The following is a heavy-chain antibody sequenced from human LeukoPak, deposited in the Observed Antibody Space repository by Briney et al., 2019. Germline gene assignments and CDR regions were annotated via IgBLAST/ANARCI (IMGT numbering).Heavy chain of an antibody. J-gene: IGHJ6*03. Sequence: GASVKVSCKASGYTITSYYMHWVRQAPGQGLEWMGIINPSGGSTSYAQKFQGRVTMTRDMSTSTVYMELSSLRSEDTAVYYCARRSYSSSPGVYYYYYMDVWGKGTTVTVSS. V-gene: IGHV1-46*01. CDR2: INPSGGST. D-gene: IGHD6-6*01. CDR1: GYTITSYY. CDR3: ARRSYSSSPGVYYYYYMDV.